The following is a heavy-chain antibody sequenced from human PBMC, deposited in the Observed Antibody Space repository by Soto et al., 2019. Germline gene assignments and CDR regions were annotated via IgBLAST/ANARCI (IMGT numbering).Heavy chain of an antibody. CDR1: GGSISSYY. CDR2: IYTSGST. D-gene: IGHD6-19*01. CDR3: ARVKQWLPTDYYGMDV. Sequence: PSETLSLTCTVSGGSISSYYWSWIRQPAGKGLEWIGRIYTSGSTNYNPSLKSRVTMSVDTSKNQFSLKLSSVTAADTAVYYCARVKQWLPTDYYGMDVWGQWTSVTVSS. V-gene: IGHV4-4*07. J-gene: IGHJ6*02.